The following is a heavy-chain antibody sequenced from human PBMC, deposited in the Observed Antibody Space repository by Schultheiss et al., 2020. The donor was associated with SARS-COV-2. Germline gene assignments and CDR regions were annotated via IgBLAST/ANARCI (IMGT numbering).Heavy chain of an antibody. CDR1: GGSFSGYY. CDR2: IYYSGST. Sequence: SETLSLTCAVYGGSFSGYYWSWIRQPPGKGLEWIGYIYYSGSTYYNPSLKSRVTISVDTSKNQFSLKLSSVTAADTAVYYCACGYSSGWYYDDYYYGMDVWGQGTTVTVSS. V-gene: IGHV4-34*01. CDR3: ACGYSSGWYYDDYYYGMDV. J-gene: IGHJ6*02. D-gene: IGHD6-19*01.